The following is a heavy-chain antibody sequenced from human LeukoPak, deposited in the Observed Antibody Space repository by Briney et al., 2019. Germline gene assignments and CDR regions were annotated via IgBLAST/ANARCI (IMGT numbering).Heavy chain of an antibody. CDR1: KFTVSSKY. D-gene: IGHD4-23*01. Sequence: GGSLRLSCAASKFTVSSKYMSWVRQAPGKGLEWVSVIYSGGSTHYADSVKGRFTISRDNSQNTLYLQMNSLRAEDTAVYYWASLYYGGNNFDYWGQGTLVTVSS. V-gene: IGHV3-66*01. J-gene: IGHJ4*02. CDR3: ASLYYGGNNFDY. CDR2: IYSGGST.